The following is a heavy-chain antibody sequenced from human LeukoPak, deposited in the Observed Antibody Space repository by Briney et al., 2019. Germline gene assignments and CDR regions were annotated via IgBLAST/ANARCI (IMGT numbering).Heavy chain of an antibody. D-gene: IGHD6-19*01. V-gene: IGHV3-23*01. J-gene: IGHJ6*02. Sequence: GGSLRLSCAGSGFTFSSYAMSWVRQAPGKGLEWVSGITSPCGSTHYADSVEGRFTISRDNSRTTLYLQMSSLRAEDTAIYYCARERSVASFMDVWSQGTTVTAS. CDR3: ARERSVASFMDV. CDR2: ITSPCGST. CDR1: GFTFSSYA.